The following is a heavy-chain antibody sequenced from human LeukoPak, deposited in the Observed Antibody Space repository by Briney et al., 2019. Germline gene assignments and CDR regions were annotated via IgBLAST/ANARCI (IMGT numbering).Heavy chain of an antibody. Sequence: PSETLSLTCTVSGGSISSSSYYWGWIRQPPGKGLEWIGSIYYSGSTYYNPSLKSRVTMSVDTSKNQFSLKLSSVTAADTAVYYCASGYYYGSGSYSHYYYYMDVWGKGTTVTISS. V-gene: IGHV4-39*07. J-gene: IGHJ6*03. CDR2: IYYSGST. CDR3: ASGYYYGSGSYSHYYYYMDV. D-gene: IGHD3-10*01. CDR1: GGSISSSSYY.